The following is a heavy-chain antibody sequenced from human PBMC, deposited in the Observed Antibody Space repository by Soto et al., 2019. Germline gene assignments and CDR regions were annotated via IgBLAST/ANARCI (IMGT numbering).Heavy chain of an antibody. Sequence: QVQLVQSGAEVKKPGSSVKVSCKASGGTFSSYTISWVRQAPGQGLEWMGRIIPILGIANYAQKFQGRVTITADKSTSTAYMELSSLRSEDTAVYYCARDRGGYSGYDFVSDYSGMDVWGQGTTVTVSS. CDR3: ARDRGGYSGYDFVSDYSGMDV. D-gene: IGHD5-12*01. V-gene: IGHV1-69*08. CDR1: GGTFSSYT. J-gene: IGHJ6*02. CDR2: IIPILGIA.